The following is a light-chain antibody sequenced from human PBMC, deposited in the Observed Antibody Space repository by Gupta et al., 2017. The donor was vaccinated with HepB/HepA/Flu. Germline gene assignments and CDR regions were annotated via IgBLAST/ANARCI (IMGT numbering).Light chain of an antibody. CDR1: QSVSSN. J-gene: IGKJ2*01. CDR2: SAS. V-gene: IGKV3-15*01. Sequence: EIVMTQSPATLSVSPGERVTLSCRASQSVSSNLAWYQQKPGQAPRLLIYSASTRASGIPARFSGSGSGTEFTLTISSRQSEDFAVYYCQQYNNWPPYTFGQGTKLEIQ. CDR3: QQYNNWPPYT.